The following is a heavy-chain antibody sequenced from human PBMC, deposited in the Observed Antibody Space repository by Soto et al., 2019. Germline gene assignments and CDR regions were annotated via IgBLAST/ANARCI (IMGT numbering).Heavy chain of an antibody. CDR1: GFTFSSYA. Sequence: EVQLLESGGGLVQPGGSLRLSCAASGFTFSSYAMSWVRQAPGKGLEWVSGITDGGGSTSYADSLQGRFTISRDHSNNTLSLQVSSLTAEDTATYDCAKVGLFRNGYMGVVRGDHWGQGTLVTVSA. CDR2: ITDGGGST. CDR3: AKVGLFRNGYMGVVRGDH. J-gene: IGHJ4*02. D-gene: IGHD6-13*01. V-gene: IGHV3-23*01.